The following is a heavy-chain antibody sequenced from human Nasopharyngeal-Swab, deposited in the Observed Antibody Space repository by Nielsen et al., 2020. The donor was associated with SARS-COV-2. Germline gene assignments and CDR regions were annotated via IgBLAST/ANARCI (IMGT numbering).Heavy chain of an antibody. J-gene: IGHJ4*02. Sequence: GGSLRLSCAPSGFTFSTFGMHWVRQAPGKGLEWVAFIAPDARNEYDGDSVKGRFSISRDSSKNTLYLQMDSLRGEDTAVYYCARDAPAHYGAFYWGRGTLVTVSS. V-gene: IGHV3-30*03. CDR2: IAPDARNE. CDR3: ARDAPAHYGAFY. CDR1: GFTFSTFG. D-gene: IGHD4-17*01.